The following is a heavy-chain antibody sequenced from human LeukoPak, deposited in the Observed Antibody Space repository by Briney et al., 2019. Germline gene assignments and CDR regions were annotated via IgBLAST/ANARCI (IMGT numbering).Heavy chain of an antibody. CDR3: ARFRRITIFGVVIIFGAFDI. CDR2: INHSGST. Sequence: SETLSLTCAVYGGSFSGYYWSWIRQPPGKGLEWIGEINHSGSTNYNPSLKSRVTISVDTSKNQFSLKLSSVTAAGTAVYYCARFRRITIFGVVIIFGAFDIWGQGTMVTVSS. J-gene: IGHJ3*02. CDR1: GGSFSGYY. V-gene: IGHV4-34*01. D-gene: IGHD3-3*01.